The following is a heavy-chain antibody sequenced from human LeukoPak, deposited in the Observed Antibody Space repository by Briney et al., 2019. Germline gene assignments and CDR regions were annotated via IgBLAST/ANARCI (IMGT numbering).Heavy chain of an antibody. CDR1: GFTFSSYA. Sequence: GGSLRLSCAASGFTFSSYAMSWVRQAPGKGLEWVSAISGSGGSTYYADSVKGRFTISGDNSKNTLYLQMNSLRAEDTAVYYCANRGYSYGYGWFDPWGQGTLVTVSS. V-gene: IGHV3-23*01. CDR2: ISGSGGST. J-gene: IGHJ5*02. D-gene: IGHD5-18*01. CDR3: ANRGYSYGYGWFDP.